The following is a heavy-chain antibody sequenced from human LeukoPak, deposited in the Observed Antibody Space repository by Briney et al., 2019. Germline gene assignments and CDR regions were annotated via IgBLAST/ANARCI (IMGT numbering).Heavy chain of an antibody. D-gene: IGHD3-10*01. Sequence: PGGSLRLSCAASGFILSSYSINWVRQAPGKGLEWVSSISSSGDFIYYADSVKGRFTISRDNARNSLYLQMNSLRVEDTAVYYCARARWFGEPPVKLDYWGQGALVTVSS. CDR1: GFILSSYS. J-gene: IGHJ4*02. V-gene: IGHV3-21*01. CDR2: ISSSGDFI. CDR3: ARARWFGEPPVKLDY.